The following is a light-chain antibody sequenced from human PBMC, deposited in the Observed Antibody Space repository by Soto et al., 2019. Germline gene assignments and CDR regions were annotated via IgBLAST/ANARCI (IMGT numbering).Light chain of an antibody. CDR3: AAWDDSLHGVV. Sequence: QSVLTQPPSASGTPGQRITISCSGSNSNIGSNTVNWYQQLPGTAPKLLIYSNAQRPSGVPDRFFGSKSDTSASLAISGLQSDDEADYYCAAWDDSLHGVVFGGGTKLTVL. CDR1: NSNIGSNT. J-gene: IGLJ3*02. V-gene: IGLV1-44*01. CDR2: SNA.